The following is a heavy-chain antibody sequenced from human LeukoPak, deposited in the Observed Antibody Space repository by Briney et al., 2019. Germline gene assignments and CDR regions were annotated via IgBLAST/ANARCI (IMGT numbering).Heavy chain of an antibody. CDR3: ARQSLYSSSWHANNWFDP. J-gene: IGHJ5*02. D-gene: IGHD6-13*01. CDR2: IYCSGST. Sequence: SETLSLTCTVSGGSISSSSYYWGWIRQPPGKGLEWIGNIYCSGSTYYNPSLKSRVTISVDTSKNQFSLKLSSVTAADTAVYYCARQSLYSSSWHANNWFDPWGQGTLVTVSS. CDR1: GGSISSSSYY. V-gene: IGHV4-39*01.